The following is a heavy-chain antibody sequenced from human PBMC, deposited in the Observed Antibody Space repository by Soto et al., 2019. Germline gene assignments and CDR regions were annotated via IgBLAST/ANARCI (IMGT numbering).Heavy chain of an antibody. J-gene: IGHJ5*02. V-gene: IGHV4-4*02. D-gene: IGHD3-22*01. CDR1: GGSISSSNW. CDR2: IYHSGST. Sequence: SETLSLTCAVSGGSISSSNWWSWVRQPPGKGLEWIGEIYHSGSTNYNPPLKSRVTISVDKSKNQFSLKLSSVTAADTAVYYCASERYYDSSSYYYGRWFDPWGQGTLVTVSS. CDR3: ASERYYDSSSYYYGRWFDP.